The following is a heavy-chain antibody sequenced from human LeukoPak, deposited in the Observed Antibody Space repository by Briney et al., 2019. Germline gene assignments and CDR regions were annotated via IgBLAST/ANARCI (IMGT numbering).Heavy chain of an antibody. J-gene: IGHJ4*02. V-gene: IGHV3-7*01. Sequence: GGSLRLSCAASGFTFNYYWMSWLRQAPGRGLEWVANIKQDGSEKYYVDSVKGRFTISRDNAKNSVYLQMNSLRVEDTALYYCARGYVSLDYWGQGNLVTVSS. D-gene: IGHD3-16*01. CDR3: ARGYVSLDY. CDR1: GFTFNYYW. CDR2: IKQDGSEK.